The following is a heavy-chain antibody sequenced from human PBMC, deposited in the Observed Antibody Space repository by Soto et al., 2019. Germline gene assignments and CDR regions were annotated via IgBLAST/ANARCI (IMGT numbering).Heavy chain of an antibody. CDR1: VFSLCSSGVG. D-gene: IGHD3-10*02. CDR2: IYWADDK. Sequence: SGPTLVNPTQTLCLTRTFFVFSLCSSGVGVGWSRPPPGKALEWLALIYWADDKRYSPSLKSSLTITKDTSKNQVVLTMTNMDPADISSFYRLPRRPVCAGGYPKFDLWSQLTLVPISS. V-gene: IGHV2-5*02. CDR3: LPRRPVCAGGYPKFDL. J-gene: IGHJ5*02.